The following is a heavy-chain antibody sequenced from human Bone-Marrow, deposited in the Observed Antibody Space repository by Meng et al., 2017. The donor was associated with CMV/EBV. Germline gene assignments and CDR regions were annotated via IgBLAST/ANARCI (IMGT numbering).Heavy chain of an antibody. Sequence: GESLKISCAASRFTFSSYWMSWVRQTPGKGLEWVANTKQDGSEKYYVDSVKGRFTIPRDNAKNSLYLQMNSLRAEDTAVYYCARDRLRYFDLWGRGTLVTVSS. V-gene: IGHV3-7*01. J-gene: IGHJ2*01. D-gene: IGHD2-21*01. CDR1: RFTFSSYW. CDR3: ARDRLRYFDL. CDR2: TKQDGSEK.